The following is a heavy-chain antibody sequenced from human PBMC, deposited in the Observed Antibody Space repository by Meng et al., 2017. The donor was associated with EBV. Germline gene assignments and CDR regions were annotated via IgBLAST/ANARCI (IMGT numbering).Heavy chain of an antibody. CDR2: ISAYNGNT. CDR1: GYPFTRYG. V-gene: IGHV1-18*01. Sequence: VQVVQAGGEGKKPGASVKVYWKASGYPFTRYGIGGVRQAPGQGLEWMGWISAYNGNTNYAQKLQGRVTMTTDTTTSTAYMELRSLRSDDTAVYYCARVRTFGGVIPPDYWGQGTLVTVSS. J-gene: IGHJ4*02. CDR3: ARVRTFGGVIPPDY. D-gene: IGHD3-16*02.